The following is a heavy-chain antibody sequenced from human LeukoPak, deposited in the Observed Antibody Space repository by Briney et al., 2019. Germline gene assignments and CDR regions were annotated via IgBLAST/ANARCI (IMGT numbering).Heavy chain of an antibody. Sequence: PGGSLRLSCAASAFTFSSYAISWVRQAPGKGLEWVSGISASGSTSYYADSVKGRFTTSRDNSKNTLYLQMNSLRAEDTAVYFCAKSGSGNPYYFDYWGQGTLVTVSS. CDR3: AKSGSGNPYYFDY. J-gene: IGHJ4*02. D-gene: IGHD6-25*01. CDR1: AFTFSSYA. V-gene: IGHV3-23*01. CDR2: ISASGSTS.